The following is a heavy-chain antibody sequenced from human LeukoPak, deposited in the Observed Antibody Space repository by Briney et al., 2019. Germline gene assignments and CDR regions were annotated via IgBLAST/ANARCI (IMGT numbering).Heavy chain of an antibody. CDR1: GGSISSYY. CDR3: ASSLWFGEFGFDY. Sequence: PSETLSLTCTVPGGSISSYYWSWIRQPPGKGLQWIGYIYTSGSTNYNPSLKSRVTISVDTSKNQFSLKLSSVTAADTAVYYCASSLWFGEFGFDYWGQGTLVTVSS. CDR2: IYTSGST. D-gene: IGHD3-10*01. V-gene: IGHV4-4*09. J-gene: IGHJ4*02.